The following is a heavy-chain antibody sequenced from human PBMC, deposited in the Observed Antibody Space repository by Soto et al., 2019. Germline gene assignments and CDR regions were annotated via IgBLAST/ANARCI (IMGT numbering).Heavy chain of an antibody. CDR2: INPNSGGT. D-gene: IGHD6-6*01. CDR3: ARGLSRLNIAARPSNWFDP. J-gene: IGHJ5*02. V-gene: IGHV1-2*04. Sequence: ASVKVSCKASGYTFTGYYMHWVRQAPGQGLEWMGWINPNSGGTNYAQKFQGWVTMTRDTSISTAYMELSRLRSDDTAVYYCARGLSRLNIAARPSNWFDPWGQGTLVTVSS. CDR1: GYTFTGYY.